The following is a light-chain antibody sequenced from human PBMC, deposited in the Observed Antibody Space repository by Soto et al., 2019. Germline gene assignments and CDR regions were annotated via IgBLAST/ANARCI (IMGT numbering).Light chain of an antibody. CDR2: DAT. V-gene: IGKV1-33*01. Sequence: DIQMTQSPSSLSASVGDRVTITCQASQDISNHLNWYQQTPGKAPKLVISDATTLEAGVPSRFTGSGAGPYFTFTITSLQPEDIAAYYCQQYATLPPAFGPGTKLDI. J-gene: IGKJ3*01. CDR3: QQYATLPPA. CDR1: QDISNH.